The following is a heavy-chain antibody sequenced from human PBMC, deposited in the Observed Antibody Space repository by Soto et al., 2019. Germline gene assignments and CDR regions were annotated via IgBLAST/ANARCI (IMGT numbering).Heavy chain of an antibody. CDR1: GFSLSTSGVG. D-gene: IGHD3-22*01. J-gene: IGHJ4*02. Sequence: SGPTLVNPTQTLTLTCTFSGFSLSTSGVGVGWIRQPPGRALEWLALILWDDDERYSPSLQSRLTITRDTSKNQVLLTMTNMDPVDTAIYYCAHYHHHPPGSYSGYLDYWGQGTLVTVSS. V-gene: IGHV2-5*02. CDR2: ILWDDDE. CDR3: AHYHHHPPGSYSGYLDY.